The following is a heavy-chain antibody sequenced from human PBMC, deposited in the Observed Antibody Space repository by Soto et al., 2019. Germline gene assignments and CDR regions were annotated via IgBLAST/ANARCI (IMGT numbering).Heavy chain of an antibody. V-gene: IGHV3-23*01. CDR3: ARRGPGTYFDY. J-gene: IGHJ4*02. Sequence: EVQLLESGGGLVQPGGSLRLSCAASGFTFSSYAMRWVRQAPGKGVVWVSAVSGSGGSTYYADSVKGRFTISRDNSKNTLYLQMNSLRAEDTAVYYCARRGPGTYFDYWGQGTLVTVSS. D-gene: IGHD6-13*01. CDR1: GFTFSSYA. CDR2: VSGSGGST.